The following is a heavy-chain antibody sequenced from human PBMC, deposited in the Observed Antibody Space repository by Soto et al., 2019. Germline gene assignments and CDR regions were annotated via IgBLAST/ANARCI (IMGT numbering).Heavy chain of an antibody. V-gene: IGHV1-2*04. Sequence: QVQLVQSGAEVKKPGASVKVSCKASGYTFTGYYMHWVRQAPGQGLEWMGWINPNSGGTNYAQKFQGWVTMTRDTSISTAYMELSRLRTDDTAVYYCARDSVTIVRGVRERGCLAYWGQGTLVTVSS. CDR2: INPNSGGT. CDR3: ARDSVTIVRGVRERGCLAY. CDR1: GYTFTGYY. D-gene: IGHD3-10*01. J-gene: IGHJ4*02.